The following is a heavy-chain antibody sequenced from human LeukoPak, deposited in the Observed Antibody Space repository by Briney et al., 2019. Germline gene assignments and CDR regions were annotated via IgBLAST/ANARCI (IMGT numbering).Heavy chain of an antibody. CDR3: ARPQWAGTTYDAFDI. D-gene: IGHD1-1*01. J-gene: IGHJ3*02. Sequence: GASVKVSCKASGYTFTSYGISWVRQAPGQGLEWMGIINPSGGSTSYAQKFQGRVTMTRDTSTSTVYMELSSLRSEDTAVYYCARPQWAGTTYDAFDIWGQGTMVTVSS. CDR2: INPSGGST. V-gene: IGHV1-46*01. CDR1: GYTFTSYG.